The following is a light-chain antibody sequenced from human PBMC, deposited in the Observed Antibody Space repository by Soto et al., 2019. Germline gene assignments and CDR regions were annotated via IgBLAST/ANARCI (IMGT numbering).Light chain of an antibody. CDR2: ENN. V-gene: IGLV1-51*02. CDR3: GTWDSSLSVWV. CDR1: SSNIGNNY. J-gene: IGLJ3*02. Sequence: QSVLTQPPSVSAAPGQKVTISYSGSSSNIGNNYVSWYQQLPGTAPKLLIYENNKRPSGIPDRFSGSKSGTSATLGITGLRTGDEADYYCGTWDSSLSVWVFGGGTKLTVL.